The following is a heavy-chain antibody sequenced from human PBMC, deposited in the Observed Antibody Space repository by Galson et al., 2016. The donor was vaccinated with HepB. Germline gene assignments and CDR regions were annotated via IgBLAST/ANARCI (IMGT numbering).Heavy chain of an antibody. CDR2: ISSRGATAI. Sequence: LRLSCAASGFTFSDYYMTWIRQAPGKGLEWVSSISSRGATAIHYADSVKGRFTISRDNAKNSLFLQMNSLRVDDTAVYYCARFVEPDSSFDFWGQGTLVTVSS. CDR3: ARFVEPDSSFDF. CDR1: GFTFSDYY. D-gene: IGHD6-6*01. V-gene: IGHV3-11*04. J-gene: IGHJ4*02.